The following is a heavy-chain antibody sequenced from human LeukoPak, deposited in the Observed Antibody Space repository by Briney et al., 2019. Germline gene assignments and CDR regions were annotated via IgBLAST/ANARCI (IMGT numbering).Heavy chain of an antibody. D-gene: IGHD6-13*01. V-gene: IGHV3-20*04. CDR1: GFTFSDYG. CDR3: ARNLAAGTAA. J-gene: IGHJ6*02. Sequence: GGSLRLSCAASGFTFSDYGMSWVRQAPGKGLEWVSGINWSGGSTAYADSVKGRFSISRDNAKNSLYLQMNSLRAEDTALYYCARNLAAGTAAWGQGTTVTVSS. CDR2: INWSGGST.